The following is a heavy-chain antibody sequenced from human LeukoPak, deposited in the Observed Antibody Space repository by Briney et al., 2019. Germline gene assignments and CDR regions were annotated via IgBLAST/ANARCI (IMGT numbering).Heavy chain of an antibody. Sequence: PSETLSLTCTVSGCSISSYYWSWIRQPPGKGLEWIVYIYYSVSTNYNPSLKSRVTISVDTSKNQFSLKLSSVNAADTAVYYCASSGPYYGSGSYLRDWFDPWGQGTVVTVSS. V-gene: IGHV4-59*01. D-gene: IGHD3-10*01. CDR2: IYYSVST. CDR3: ASSGPYYGSGSYLRDWFDP. CDR1: GCSISSYY. J-gene: IGHJ5*02.